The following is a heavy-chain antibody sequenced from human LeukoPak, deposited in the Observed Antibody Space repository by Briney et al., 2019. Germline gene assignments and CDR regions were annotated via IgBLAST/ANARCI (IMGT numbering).Heavy chain of an antibody. CDR2: ISGSGYYT. V-gene: IGHV3-23*01. CDR3: AKDGSWGDYYFYFYMDV. D-gene: IGHD3-16*01. CDR1: GSGFTFGNFG. J-gene: IGHJ6*03. Sequence: GGSLRLSCEASGSGFTFGNFGMSWVRQAPGKGLEWLSGISGSGYYTYYSDSVKGRFTISRDNSKNTLYIEMNSLRAEDTAVYYCAKDGSWGDYYFYFYMDVWGKGTTVTVSS.